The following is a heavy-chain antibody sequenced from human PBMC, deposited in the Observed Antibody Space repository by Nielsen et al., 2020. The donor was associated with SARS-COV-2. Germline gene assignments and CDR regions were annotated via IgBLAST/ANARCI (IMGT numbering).Heavy chain of an antibody. CDR1: GFTFSSYG. CDR3: ARENIVVVPAAIQYYYYYMDV. Sequence: GESLKISCAASGFTFSSYGMHWVRQAPGKGLEWVAVISYDGSNKYYADSVKGRFTISRDNSKNTLYLQMNSLRAEDTAVYYCARENIVVVPAAIQYYYYYMDVWGKGTTVTVSS. CDR2: ISYDGSNK. D-gene: IGHD2-2*01. V-gene: IGHV3-30*03. J-gene: IGHJ6*03.